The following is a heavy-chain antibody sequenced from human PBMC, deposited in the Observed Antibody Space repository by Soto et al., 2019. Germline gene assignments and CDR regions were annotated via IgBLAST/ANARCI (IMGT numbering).Heavy chain of an antibody. CDR3: ARDYYGSGRLNDHNWFDP. J-gene: IGHJ5*02. D-gene: IGHD3-10*01. CDR2: ISAYNGNT. Sequence: QVQLVQSGAEVKKPGASVKVSCKASGYTFTSYGISWVRQAPGQELEWMGWISAYNGNTNYAQKLQGRVTMTTDTSTSTAYMELRSLRSDDTAVYYCARDYYGSGRLNDHNWFDPWGQGTLVTVSS. V-gene: IGHV1-18*01. CDR1: GYTFTSYG.